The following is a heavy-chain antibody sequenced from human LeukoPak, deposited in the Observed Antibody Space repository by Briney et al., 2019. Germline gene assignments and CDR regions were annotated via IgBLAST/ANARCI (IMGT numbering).Heavy chain of an antibody. J-gene: IGHJ4*02. CDR1: GGSISSSGYS. D-gene: IGHD5-12*01. V-gene: IGHV4-39*01. CDR2: IYYSGST. CDR3: ARQRNGYDRDFDY. Sequence: SETLSLTCTVSGGSISSSGYSWGWIRQPPGKGLEWIGSIYYSGSTYYNPSLRSRVTISADTSKNQFSLKLSSVTAADTAMYYCARQRNGYDRDFDYWGQGTLVTVSS.